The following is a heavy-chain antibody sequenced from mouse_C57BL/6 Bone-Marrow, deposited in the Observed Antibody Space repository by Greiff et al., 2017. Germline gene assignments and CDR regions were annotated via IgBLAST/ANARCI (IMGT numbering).Heavy chain of an antibody. D-gene: IGHD3-2*02. V-gene: IGHV1-81*01. Sequence: QVQLKESGAELARPGASVKLSCKASGYTFTSYGISWVKQRTGQGLEWIGEIYPRSGNTYYNEKFKGKATLTADKSSSTAYMELRSLTSEDSAVYFCARQLRLRFDYWGQGTTLTVSS. CDR3: ARQLRLRFDY. CDR2: IYPRSGNT. J-gene: IGHJ2*01. CDR1: GYTFTSYG.